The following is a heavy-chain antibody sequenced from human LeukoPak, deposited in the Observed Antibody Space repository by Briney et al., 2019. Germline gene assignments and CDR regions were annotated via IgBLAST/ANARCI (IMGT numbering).Heavy chain of an antibody. J-gene: IGHJ6*03. CDR2: INPSVGST. CDR3: ARGPSITLVRGGQWYHYIYV. V-gene: IGHV1-46*01. Sequence: ASVKVSCKASGSTFAHYYIHLVRQSPGQGLEWMGLINPSVGSTNYAQKFQGRVTMTSDTSTSTVYMELSSLRSEDTAVYYCARGPSITLVRGGQWYHYIYVWGKGTTVTISS. D-gene: IGHD3-10*01. CDR1: GSTFAHYY.